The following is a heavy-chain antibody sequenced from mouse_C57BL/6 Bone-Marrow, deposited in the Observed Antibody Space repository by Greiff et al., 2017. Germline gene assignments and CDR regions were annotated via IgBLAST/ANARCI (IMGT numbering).Heavy chain of an antibody. J-gene: IGHJ1*03. V-gene: IGHV1-9*01. D-gene: IGHD1-1*01. Sequence: QVQLQQSGAELMKPGASVKLSCKATGYTFTGYWIEWVKQRPGHGLEWIGAILPGRGSTNYNEKFKGKATFTADTSSNTTYLQLSSLTTEDSAISYCARPTTVVYWYFDVWGTGTTVTVSS. CDR3: ARPTTVVYWYFDV. CDR1: GYTFTGYW. CDR2: ILPGRGST.